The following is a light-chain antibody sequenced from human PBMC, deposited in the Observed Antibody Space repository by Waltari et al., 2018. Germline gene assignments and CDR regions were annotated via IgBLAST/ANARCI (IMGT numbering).Light chain of an antibody. CDR1: QSVRSSQ. CDR2: GAY. CDR3: QQYGGAYT. V-gene: IGKV3-20*01. J-gene: IGKJ2*01. Sequence: EIVLTQSPGTMSLSPGERATLSCRASQSVRSSQLAWYQQKPGQAPRLLIYGAYIRLTGIPDRFSGGESGTDFTLTISRLEPEDFAVYYCQQYGGAYTFGQGTKLEIK.